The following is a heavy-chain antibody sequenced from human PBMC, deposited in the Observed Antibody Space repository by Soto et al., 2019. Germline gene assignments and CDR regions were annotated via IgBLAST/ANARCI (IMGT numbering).Heavy chain of an antibody. CDR3: AKDLLSHVITTYYYYYGMDV. CDR1: GFTFSSYG. CDR2: ISYDGSNK. Sequence: QVQLVESGGGVVQPGRSLRLSCAASGFTFSSYGMHWVRQAPGKGLEWVAVISYDGSNKYYADSVKGRFTISRDNSKNTLYLQMNSLRAEDTAVYYCAKDLLSHVITTYYYYYGMDVWGQGTTVTVSS. V-gene: IGHV3-30*18. J-gene: IGHJ6*02. D-gene: IGHD3-22*01.